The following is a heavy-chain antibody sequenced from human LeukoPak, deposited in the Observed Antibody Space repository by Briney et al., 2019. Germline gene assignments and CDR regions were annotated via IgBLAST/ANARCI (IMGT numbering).Heavy chain of an antibody. Sequence: PGGSLRLSRPSSGFTLSDFYMGSARQAPGKGLEWVGRGRNKANSYTAEYAASVKGRFSISRDDSKNSVHLQMNSLKSEDTAVYYCARRRLANGRLQTLVMWGQGTLVTVSS. J-gene: IGHJ4*02. D-gene: IGHD2-8*01. CDR3: ARRRLANGRLQTLVM. CDR2: GRNKANSYTA. CDR1: GFTLSDFY. V-gene: IGHV3-72*01.